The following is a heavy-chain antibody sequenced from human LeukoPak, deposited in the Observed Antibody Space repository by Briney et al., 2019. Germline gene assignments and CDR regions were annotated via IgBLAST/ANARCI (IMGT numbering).Heavy chain of an antibody. Sequence: PSQTLSLTCAVSGGSISSGGYSWSWIRQPPGKGLEWIGYIYHSGSTYYNPSLKSRVTISVDRSKNQFSLKLSSVTAADMAVYYCARAPKVTDAFDIWGQGTMVTVSS. CDR1: GGSISSGGYS. D-gene: IGHD2-21*02. CDR3: ARAPKVTDAFDI. J-gene: IGHJ3*02. V-gene: IGHV4-30-2*01. CDR2: IYHSGST.